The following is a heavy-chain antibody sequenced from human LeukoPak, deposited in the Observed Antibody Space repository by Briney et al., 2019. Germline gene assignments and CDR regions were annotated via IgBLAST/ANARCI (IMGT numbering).Heavy chain of an antibody. Sequence: ASVKVSCKASGYTFTCYGISWVRRAPGQGLEWMGWISAYNGNTNYAQKLQGRVTMTTDTSTSTAYMELRSLRSDDTAVYYCARGSIAARPSDYWGQGTLVTVSS. D-gene: IGHD6-6*01. CDR3: ARGSIAARPSDY. CDR2: ISAYNGNT. J-gene: IGHJ4*02. CDR1: GYTFTCYG. V-gene: IGHV1-18*01.